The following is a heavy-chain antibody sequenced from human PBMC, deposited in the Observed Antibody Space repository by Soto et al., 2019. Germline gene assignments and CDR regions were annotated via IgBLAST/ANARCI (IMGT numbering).Heavy chain of an antibody. V-gene: IGHV3-23*01. CDR1: GFPFSSYA. CDR2: ISGSGGST. Sequence: EVQLLESGGGLVQPGGSLRLSCAASGFPFSSYAMSWVRQAPGKGLEWVSAISGSGGSTYYADYVKGRFTISRDNSKNTLYLQMNSLRAEDTAVYYCAKDAPTHFWRVYSVYPYYFDYWGQGTLVTVSS. CDR3: AKDAPTHFWRVYSVYPYYFDY. J-gene: IGHJ4*02. D-gene: IGHD3-3*02.